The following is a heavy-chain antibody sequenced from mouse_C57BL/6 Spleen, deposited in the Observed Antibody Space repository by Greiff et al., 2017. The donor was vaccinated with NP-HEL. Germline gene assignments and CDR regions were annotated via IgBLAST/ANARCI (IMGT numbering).Heavy chain of an antibody. CDR2: IDPENGYT. CDR3: TTGYYSNFFDY. Sequence: VQLQQSGAELVRPGASVKLSCTASGFNIKDDYMHWVKQRPEQGLEWIGWIDPENGYTEYASKFQGKATITADTSSNTAYLQLSSLTSEDTAVYYCTTGYYSNFFDYWGQGTTLTVSS. J-gene: IGHJ2*01. V-gene: IGHV14-4*01. D-gene: IGHD2-5*01. CDR1: GFNIKDDY.